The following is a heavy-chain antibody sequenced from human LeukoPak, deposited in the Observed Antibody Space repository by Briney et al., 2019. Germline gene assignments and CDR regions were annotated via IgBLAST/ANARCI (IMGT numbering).Heavy chain of an antibody. Sequence: GGSLRLSCAASGFTFSSYGMHWVRQAPGKGLEWVAFIRYDGSNKYYADSVKGRFTISRDNSKNTLYLQMNSLRAEDTAVYYCAKEVSNYLSGNTNLVDAFDIWGQGTMVTVSS. D-gene: IGHD4-11*01. CDR1: GFTFSSYG. V-gene: IGHV3-30*02. CDR3: AKEVSNYLSGNTNLVDAFDI. J-gene: IGHJ3*02. CDR2: IRYDGSNK.